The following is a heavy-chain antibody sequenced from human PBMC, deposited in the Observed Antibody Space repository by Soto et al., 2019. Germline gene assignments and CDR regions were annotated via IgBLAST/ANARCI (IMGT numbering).Heavy chain of an antibody. CDR1: GFTFISYW. Sequence: GGSLRLSCAASGFTFISYWMHWVLQAPWKGLVWVSRINPGGSITAYADSVKGRFTISRDNAKNTLYLQINSLSGDDTAVYYCARVPTGKYGVWNYWGQGTLVTASS. V-gene: IGHV3-74*01. CDR3: ARVPTGKYGVWNY. J-gene: IGHJ4*02. CDR2: INPGGSIT. D-gene: IGHD2-8*01.